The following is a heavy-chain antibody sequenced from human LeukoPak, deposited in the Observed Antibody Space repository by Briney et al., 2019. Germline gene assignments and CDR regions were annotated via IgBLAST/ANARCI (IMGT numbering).Heavy chain of an antibody. CDR2: IYYSGST. Sequence: PSETLSLTCTVSGGSISSYYWSWVRQPPGKGMEWIGYIYYSGSTNYNPSLNSRVTISVDTSKNQFSLKLSSVTAADTAVYYCARDPSYGDDAFDIWGQGTMVTVSS. V-gene: IGHV4-59*01. D-gene: IGHD4-17*01. J-gene: IGHJ3*02. CDR1: GGSISSYY. CDR3: ARDPSYGDDAFDI.